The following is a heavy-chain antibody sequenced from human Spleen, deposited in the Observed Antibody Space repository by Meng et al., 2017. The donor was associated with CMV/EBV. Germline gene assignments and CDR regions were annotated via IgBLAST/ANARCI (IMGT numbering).Heavy chain of an antibody. D-gene: IGHD2-15*01. V-gene: IGHV1-2*02. CDR3: ARDDCSGGSCYGYFDY. CDR2: INPNSDNT. CDR1: GYTFTGHY. J-gene: IGHJ4*02. Sequence: ASVKVSCKASGYTFTGHYIHWVRQAPGQGLEWMGWINPNSDNTNYAQKFQGRVTMTRDTSTSTVYMELSSLRSEDTAVYYCARDDCSGGSCYGYFDYWGQGTLVTVSS.